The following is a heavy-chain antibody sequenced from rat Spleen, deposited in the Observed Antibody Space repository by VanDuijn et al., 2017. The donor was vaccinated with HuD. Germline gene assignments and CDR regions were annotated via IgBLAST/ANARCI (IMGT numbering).Heavy chain of an antibody. CDR1: GFTYDNYV. CDR2: ISTGGGHT. V-gene: IGHV5-27*01. D-gene: IGHD1-9*01. Sequence: EVQLVESGGGLVQPGRSLKLSCAASGFTYDNYVMAWVRQVPTKGLEWVASISTGGGHTYYRDSVKGRFTISRDDAKSTLYLQMDSLRSDDTAIYYCTTGGDILWPPYFDYWGQGVKVTVSS. CDR3: TTGGDILWPPYFDY. J-gene: IGHJ2*01.